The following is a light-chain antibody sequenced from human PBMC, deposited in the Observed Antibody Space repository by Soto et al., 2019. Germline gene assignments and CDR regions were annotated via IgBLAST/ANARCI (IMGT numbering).Light chain of an antibody. J-gene: IGKJ5*01. CDR2: DES. CDR1: QSVNDY. Sequence: CRASQSVNDYLAWYQQNPAQAPRLLIYDESNKATGIPSLFSGSGSGTNYTRAISSLQDPVFAAFYVPHQHNGSRVTVGQETGLENK. CDR3: PHQHNGSRVT. V-gene: IGKV3-11*01.